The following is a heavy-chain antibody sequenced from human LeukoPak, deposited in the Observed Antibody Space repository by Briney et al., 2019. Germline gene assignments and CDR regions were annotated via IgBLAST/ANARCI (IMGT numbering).Heavy chain of an antibody. J-gene: IGHJ6*02. CDR2: INPNSGGT. CDR3: ATHPRGSGWYYGMDV. V-gene: IGHV1-2*02. CDR1: GYTFTGYY. Sequence: ASVKVSCKASGYTFTGYYTHWVRQAPGQGLEWMGWINPNSGGTNYAQKFQGRVTMTRDTSISTAYMELSRLRSDDTAVYYCATHPRGSGWYYGMDVWGQGTTVTVSS. D-gene: IGHD6-19*01.